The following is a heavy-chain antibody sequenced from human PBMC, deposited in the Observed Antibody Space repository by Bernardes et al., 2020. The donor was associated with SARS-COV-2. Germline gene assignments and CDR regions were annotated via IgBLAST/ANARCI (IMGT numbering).Heavy chain of an antibody. CDR1: AGSLSRRSFY. CDR2: IYHSGNT. Sequence: SETLSLNCSVSAGSLSRRSFYWGWIRQPPGKGLEWIGNIYHSGNTYSNPSLKSRVTMSVDTSKNQFSLKLSSVTAADTAVYYCARLVSQFYFDLWGQGTLVAVSS. V-gene: IGHV4-39*01. J-gene: IGHJ4*02. CDR3: ARLVSQFYFDL.